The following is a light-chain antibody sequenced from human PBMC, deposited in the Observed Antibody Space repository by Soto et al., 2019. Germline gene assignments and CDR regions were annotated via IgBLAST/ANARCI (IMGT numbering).Light chain of an antibody. V-gene: IGKV3-15*01. CDR1: QKINTSY. J-gene: IGKJ1*01. CDR2: GAS. Sequence: TQSPGTLSLSPGERATLSCRASQKINTSYLAWYQQKPGQAPRLLIYGASTRATGIPARFSGSGSGTEFTLTISSLQSEDFAVYYCQQYHYWLTWTFGQGTKVDIK. CDR3: QQYHYWLTWT.